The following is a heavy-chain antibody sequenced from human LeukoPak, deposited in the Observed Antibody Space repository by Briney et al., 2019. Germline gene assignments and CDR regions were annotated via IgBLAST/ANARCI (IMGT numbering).Heavy chain of an antibody. CDR1: GFTFSNYY. CDR2: IKSDGTNT. V-gene: IGHV3-74*01. J-gene: IGHJ4*02. D-gene: IGHD1-20*01. Sequence: GGSLRLSCAASGFTFSNYYIHWVRQPSGKGLEWVSRIKSDGTNTNYADSVKGRFTISRDNAKNTAYLNMSSLRLEDTATYYCVRRSITGTTDYFDYWGQGTLVTVSS. CDR3: VRRSITGTTDYFDY.